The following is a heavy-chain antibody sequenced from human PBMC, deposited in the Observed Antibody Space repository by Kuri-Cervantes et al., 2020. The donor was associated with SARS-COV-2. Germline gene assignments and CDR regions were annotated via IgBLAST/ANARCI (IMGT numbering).Heavy chain of an antibody. CDR3: ARVAGEGPIYYYYMDV. D-gene: IGHD2-21*01. CDR1: GFTFDEYA. Sequence: GGSLRLSCAGSGFTFDEYAMNWVRQAPGKALEWVSSISGSGSYIYYADSVKGRFTISKESGENSLYLHMNSLRGDDTAVYYCARVAGEGPIYYYYMDVWGKGTTVTVSS. V-gene: IGHV3-21*01. J-gene: IGHJ6*03. CDR2: ISGSGSYI.